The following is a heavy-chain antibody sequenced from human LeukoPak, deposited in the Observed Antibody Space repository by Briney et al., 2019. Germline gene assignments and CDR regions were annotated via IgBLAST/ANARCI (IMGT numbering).Heavy chain of an antibody. J-gene: IGHJ4*02. Sequence: TGGSQRLSCGATQLTFSTYAMRWVRQAPGKGLEWVSGINDGGSSTYYADSVKGRFTISRDNSRNTLLLQVNSLRAEDTAVYYCAKASSPLGHFDYWGRGTLVTVSS. V-gene: IGHV3-23*01. CDR1: QLTFSTYA. D-gene: IGHD3-16*01. CDR2: INDGGSST. CDR3: AKASSPLGHFDY.